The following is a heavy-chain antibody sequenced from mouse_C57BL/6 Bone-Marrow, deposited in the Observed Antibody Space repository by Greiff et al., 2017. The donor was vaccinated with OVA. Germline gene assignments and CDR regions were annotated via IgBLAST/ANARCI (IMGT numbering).Heavy chain of an antibody. CDR3: ARHWIYYSRNYAMDY. J-gene: IGHJ4*01. CDR1: GFTFSSYT. Sequence: DVMLVESGGGLVKPGGSLKLSCAASGFTFSSYTMSWVRQTPEKRLEWVASISGGGGNTYYPASVKGRFTISRDNAKNTLYLQMSSLRSEDTTLYYCARHWIYYSRNYAMDYWGKGTSVTVSS. V-gene: IGHV5-9*01. D-gene: IGHD2-5*01. CDR2: ISGGGGNT.